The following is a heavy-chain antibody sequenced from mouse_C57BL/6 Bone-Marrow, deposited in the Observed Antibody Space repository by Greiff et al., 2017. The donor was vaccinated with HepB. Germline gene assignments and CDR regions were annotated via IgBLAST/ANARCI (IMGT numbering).Heavy chain of an antibody. J-gene: IGHJ4*01. V-gene: IGHV3-6*01. CDR3: ARDGVGVRAMDY. CDR2: ISYDGSN. Sequence: EVKLQESGPGLVKPSQSLSLTCSVTGYSITSGYYWNWIRQFPGNKLEWMGYISYDGSNNYNPSLKNRISITRDTSKNQFFLKLNSVTTEDTATYYCARDGVGVRAMDYWGQGTSVTVSS. CDR1: GYSITSGYY. D-gene: IGHD1-1*02.